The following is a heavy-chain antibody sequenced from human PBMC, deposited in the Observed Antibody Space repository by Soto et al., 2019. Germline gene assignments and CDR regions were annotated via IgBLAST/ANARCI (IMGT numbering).Heavy chain of an antibody. CDR1: GFTVSSNY. CDR2: IYSGGST. D-gene: IGHD2-8*01. CDR3: WGQGLGYCTNRVCPILDV. V-gene: IGHV3-66*04. Sequence: PGGSLRLSCAPSGFTVSSNYMSWVRPAPGKELAGVSVIYSGGSTYYADSVKGRFTISRDNSKNTLYLQMNSLRAEDTAVYYCWGQGLGYCTNRVCPILDVWGKATTVTVSS. J-gene: IGHJ6*04.